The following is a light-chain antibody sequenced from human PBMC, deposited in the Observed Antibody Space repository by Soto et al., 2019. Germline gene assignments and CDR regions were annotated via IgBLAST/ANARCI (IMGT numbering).Light chain of an antibody. CDR2: GTS. CDR3: QQYGPSPPYT. J-gene: IGKJ2*01. V-gene: IGKV3-20*01. Sequence: EIVLTQSTVTLSLSPGERATLSCRASQSVSSSNLAWYQQKTGQAPRLLIYGTSSRATGIPDRFSGSGSGTDFTLTISRLEPEDFAVYYCQQYGPSPPYTFGQGTKLEIK. CDR1: QSVSSSN.